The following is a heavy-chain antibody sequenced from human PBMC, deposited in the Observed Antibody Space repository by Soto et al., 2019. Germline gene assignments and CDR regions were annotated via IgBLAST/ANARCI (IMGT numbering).Heavy chain of an antibody. CDR1: GFTFSSYS. Sequence: EVQLVESGGGLVQPGGSLRLSCAASGFTFSSYSMNWVRQAPGKGLEWVSYISSSSSTIYYADSVKGRFIISRDNAKNSLYLQMNSLRDEDTAVYYCARDGSGVAKYYDILTGLFDYWGQGTLVTVSS. CDR2: ISSSSSTI. CDR3: ARDGSGVAKYYDILTGLFDY. J-gene: IGHJ4*02. D-gene: IGHD3-9*01. V-gene: IGHV3-48*02.